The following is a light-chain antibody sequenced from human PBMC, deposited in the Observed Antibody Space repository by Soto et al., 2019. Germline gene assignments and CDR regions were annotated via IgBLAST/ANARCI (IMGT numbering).Light chain of an antibody. Sequence: AIQLTQSPASLSADVGDSVTITCRASQGINDDVAWFQQRPGRAPRLLIYDASNVQSGVPSRFSGSGSGAYFRLTISSLQPEDSATYYCFQDFNYPRTFGPGTRVDI. CDR2: DAS. J-gene: IGKJ3*01. V-gene: IGKV1-6*01. CDR3: FQDFNYPRT. CDR1: QGINDD.